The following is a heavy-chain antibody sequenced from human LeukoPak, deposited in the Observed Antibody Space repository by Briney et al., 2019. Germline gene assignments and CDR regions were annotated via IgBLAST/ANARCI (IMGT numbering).Heavy chain of an antibody. CDR1: GFTFSSYG. CDR3: ARAWSGYNYGYYY. V-gene: IGHV3-33*01. J-gene: IGHJ4*02. Sequence: GGSLRLSCAASGFTFSSYGMHWVRQAPGKGLEWVAVIWYDGSNKYYADSVKGRFTISRDNSKNTLYLQMNSLRAEDTAVYYCARAWSGYNYGYYYWGQGTLVTVSS. CDR2: IWYDGSNK. D-gene: IGHD5-18*01.